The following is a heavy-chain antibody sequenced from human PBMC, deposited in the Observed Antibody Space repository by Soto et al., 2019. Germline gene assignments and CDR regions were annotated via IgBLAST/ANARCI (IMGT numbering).Heavy chain of an antibody. J-gene: IGHJ6*02. CDR2: IYDTGISGYTPST. CDR1: GGSITSSY. V-gene: IGHV4-59*01. Sequence: SETLSLTCTVSGGSITSSYWRWIRRPPGKGLEWIAYIYDTGISGYTPSTSYNPSPKSRVTMSVDTSKSQFSLKLTSVTAADTAVYYCARGEDAFFYYGLAVWGQGTTVTVSS. CDR3: ARGEDAFFYYGLAV.